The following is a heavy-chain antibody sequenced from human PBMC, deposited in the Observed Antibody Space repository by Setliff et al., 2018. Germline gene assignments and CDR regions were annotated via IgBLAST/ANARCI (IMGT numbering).Heavy chain of an antibody. V-gene: IGHV7-4-1*02. D-gene: IGHD3-10*01. CDR3: ARASRFGTIRYRGDYYMDV. CDR2: INTNTGNP. CDR1: GYTFTTYA. J-gene: IGHJ6*03. Sequence: ASVKVSCKASGYTFTTYAVSWMRQAPGQGLECMGWINTNTGNPSYAQGFTGRFVFSLDTSVSTAYLQISSLKAEDTAVYYCARASRFGTIRYRGDYYMDVWGKGTTVTVSS.